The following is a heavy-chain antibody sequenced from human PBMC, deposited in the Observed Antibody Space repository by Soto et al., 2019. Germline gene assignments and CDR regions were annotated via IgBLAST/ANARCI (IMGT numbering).Heavy chain of an antibody. CDR1: GFIFSSYS. CDR2: ISSSSDTI. D-gene: IGHD2-15*01. J-gene: IGHJ6*03. V-gene: IGHV3-48*01. CDR3: ARDPRYCSGGNCYSSYYYYYLDV. Sequence: GGSLRLSCAASGFIFSSYSMNWVRQAPGKGLEWVSYISSSSDTIYYADSVKGRFTISRDNAKNSLYLQMNSLRAEDTAVYYCARDPRYCSGGNCYSSYYYYYLDVWGIGTTVTVSS.